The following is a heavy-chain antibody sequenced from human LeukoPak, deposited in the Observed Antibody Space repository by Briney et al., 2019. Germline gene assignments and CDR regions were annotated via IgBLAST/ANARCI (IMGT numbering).Heavy chain of an antibody. CDR2: INPSGGST. CDR3: ARDHQYGDYDGTFDY. CDR1: GYTFTIYY. Sequence: ASVKVSCKASGYTFTIYYMHWVRQAPGQGLEWMGIINPSGGSTSYAQKFQGRVTMTRDMSTSTVYMELSSLRSEDTAVCYCARDHQYGDYDGTFDYWGQGTLVTVSS. D-gene: IGHD4-17*01. V-gene: IGHV1-46*01. J-gene: IGHJ4*02.